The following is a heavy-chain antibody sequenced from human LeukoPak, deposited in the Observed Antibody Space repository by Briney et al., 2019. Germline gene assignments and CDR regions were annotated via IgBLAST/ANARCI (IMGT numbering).Heavy chain of an antibody. D-gene: IGHD3-22*01. CDR2: IYYSGST. V-gene: IGHV4-30-4*01. J-gene: IGHJ4*02. Sequence: PSETLSLTCTVSGGSISSGDYYWSWIRQPPGKGLEWIGYIYYSGSTYYNPSLKSRVTISVDTSKNQFSLKLSSVTAADTAVYYCARAEYYYDSSGTLRPYYFGYWGQGTLVTVSS. CDR1: GGSISSGDYY. CDR3: ARAEYYYDSSGTLRPYYFGY.